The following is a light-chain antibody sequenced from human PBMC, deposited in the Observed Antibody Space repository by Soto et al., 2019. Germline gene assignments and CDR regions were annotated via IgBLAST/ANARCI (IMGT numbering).Light chain of an antibody. Sequence: EIVLTQSPGTLSLSPGERATLSCRASQSVSSSYLAWYQHKPGQAPRLLIYGASSRATGIPDRFSGRGSGTDFTLTISRLEPEDLAVYYCQQYGSSPHTFGQGTTLEIK. CDR3: QQYGSSPHT. CDR1: QSVSSSY. V-gene: IGKV3-20*01. J-gene: IGKJ2*01. CDR2: GAS.